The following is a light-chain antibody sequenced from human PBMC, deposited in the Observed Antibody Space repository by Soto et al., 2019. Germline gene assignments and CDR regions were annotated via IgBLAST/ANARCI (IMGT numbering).Light chain of an antibody. V-gene: IGKV3-15*01. CDR1: QSVSSN. CDR3: QQYGSSPQRT. J-gene: IGKJ1*01. CDR2: GAS. Sequence: EIVMTQSPATLSVSPREGATLSCRASQSVSSNLAWYQQKPGQAPRLLIYGASTRATGIPARFSGSGSGTDFTLTISRLEPEDFAVYYCQQYGSSPQRTFGQGTKVDIK.